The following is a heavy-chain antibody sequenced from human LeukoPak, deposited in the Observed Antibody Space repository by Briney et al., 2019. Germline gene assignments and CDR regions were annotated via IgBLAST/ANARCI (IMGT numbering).Heavy chain of an antibody. Sequence: GGSLRLSCAASGFTFSDYYMSWIRQAPGKGLEWVSAISGSGGSTYYADSVKGRFTISRDNSKNTLYLQMNSLRAEDTAVYYCAKPPAGFDYWGQGTLVTVSS. CDR2: ISGSGGST. CDR3: AKPPAGFDY. V-gene: IGHV3-23*01. J-gene: IGHJ4*02. D-gene: IGHD6-19*01. CDR1: GFTFSDYY.